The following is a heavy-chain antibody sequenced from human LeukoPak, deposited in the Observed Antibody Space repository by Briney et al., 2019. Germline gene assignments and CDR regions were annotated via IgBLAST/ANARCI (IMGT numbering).Heavy chain of an antibody. CDR2: IYHSGST. Sequence: SETLSLTCTVSGYSISSGYYWGWIRPPPGKGLEWIGSIYHSGSTYYNPSLKSRVTISVDTSKNQFSLKLSSVTAADTAVYYCARVRRGDSSGYYSPFDYWGQGTLVTVSS. CDR1: GYSISSGYY. D-gene: IGHD3-22*01. V-gene: IGHV4-38-2*02. CDR3: ARVRRGDSSGYYSPFDY. J-gene: IGHJ4*02.